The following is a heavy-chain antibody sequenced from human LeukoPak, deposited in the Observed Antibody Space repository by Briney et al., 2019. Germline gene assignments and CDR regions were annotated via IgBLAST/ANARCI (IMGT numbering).Heavy chain of an antibody. CDR3: AKKWNEQLGPNYFHY. CDR1: GFTFSSYA. V-gene: IGHV3-23*01. D-gene: IGHD6-6*01. CDR2: ISGGGGST. J-gene: IGHJ4*02. Sequence: GGSLRLSCAASGFTFSSYAMSWVPQAPGKGREWGSAISGGGGSTYYADSVKGRFTISRDNSKNTLYLQMNSLRDEDTAVYDCAKKWNEQLGPNYFHYWGQGTLVTVSS.